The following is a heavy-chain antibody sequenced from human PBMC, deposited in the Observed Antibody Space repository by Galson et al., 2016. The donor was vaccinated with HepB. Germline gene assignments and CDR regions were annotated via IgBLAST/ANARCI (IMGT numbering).Heavy chain of an antibody. CDR3: AREAKPYGDIDS. D-gene: IGHD4-17*01. Sequence: SVKVSCKASGYTFTGYYIHWVRQAPGQGLEWMGWINPKIGGTNYAQKFQGRVTMTRDTSISTVYMELSSLRSDDTAMYYCAREAKPYGDIDSWGQGTLVTGSA. J-gene: IGHJ4*02. CDR1: GYTFTGYY. V-gene: IGHV1-2*02. CDR2: INPKIGGT.